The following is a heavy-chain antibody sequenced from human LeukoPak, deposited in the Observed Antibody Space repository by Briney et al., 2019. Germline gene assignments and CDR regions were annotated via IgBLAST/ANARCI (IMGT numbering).Heavy chain of an antibody. D-gene: IGHD3-22*01. Sequence: GGSLRLSCAASGFTFSVYGMHWVRQAPGKGLVWVSRIGNDGTTTSYADSVRGRFTISRDNAKSTLYLQMNSLRAEDTAVYYCARSHYYDSSGSFNFNYGLDVWGQGTTVIVSS. CDR1: GFTFSVYG. V-gene: IGHV3-74*01. CDR3: ARSHYYDSSGSFNFNYGLDV. J-gene: IGHJ6*02. CDR2: IGNDGTTT.